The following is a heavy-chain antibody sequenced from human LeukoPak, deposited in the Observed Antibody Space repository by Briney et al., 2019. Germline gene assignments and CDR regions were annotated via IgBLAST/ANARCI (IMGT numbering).Heavy chain of an antibody. V-gene: IGHV4-4*07. CDR3: ARGIYGSDPSYYYYYYMDV. D-gene: IGHD3-10*01. J-gene: IGHJ6*03. CDR1: GASITSYY. Sequence: PSETLSLTCTVSGASITSYYWSWIRQPAGKGLEWIGRIYASGSTNYNPSLKSRVTMSVDTSKNQFSLKLSSVTAADTAVYYCARGIYGSDPSYYYYYYMDVWGKGTTVTISS. CDR2: IYASGST.